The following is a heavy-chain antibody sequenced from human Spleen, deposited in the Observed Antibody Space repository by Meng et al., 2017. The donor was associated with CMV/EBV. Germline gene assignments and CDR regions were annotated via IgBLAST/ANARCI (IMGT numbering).Heavy chain of an antibody. D-gene: IGHD3-16*02. V-gene: IGHV1-69*05. Sequence: SVKVSCKASGGTFSSSSLMWVRQAPGQGLEWMGGITPAFETADYAQKFRDRVTISRDDSATTAYMEMSSPKSEDSAVYFCARGPRITVGGVIIWPLEDWGQGTLVTVSS. CDR3: ARGPRITVGGVIIWPLED. CDR2: ITPAFETA. J-gene: IGHJ4*02. CDR1: GGTFSSSS.